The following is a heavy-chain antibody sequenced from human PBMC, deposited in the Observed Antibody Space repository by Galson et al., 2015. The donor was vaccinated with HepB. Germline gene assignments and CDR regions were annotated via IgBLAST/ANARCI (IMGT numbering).Heavy chain of an antibody. CDR3: ARDLYSTSWTPFDY. Sequence: SLRLSCAASGFTFSSYAMHWVRQAPGKGLEWVAIISYDGSNKYYADSVKGRLTISRANSKNPLNLQMNSLRAEDTAVYYCARDLYSTSWTPFDYWGQGTLVTVSS. V-gene: IGHV3-30-3*01. CDR2: ISYDGSNK. CDR1: GFTFSSYA. J-gene: IGHJ4*02. D-gene: IGHD6-13*01.